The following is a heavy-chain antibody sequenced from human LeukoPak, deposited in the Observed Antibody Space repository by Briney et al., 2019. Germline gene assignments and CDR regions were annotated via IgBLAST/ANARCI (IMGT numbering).Heavy chain of an antibody. V-gene: IGHV3-21*01. CDR3: AREERDGYNYYWYFDL. CDR2: ISSSSSYI. Sequence: GGSLRLSCAASGFTFSNHNMYWVRQAPGKGLELVSFISSSSSYIYYADSVKGRFTISRDNAKNSLYLQMTSLRAEDTAVYYCAREERDGYNYYWYFDLWGRGTLVTVSS. D-gene: IGHD5-24*01. J-gene: IGHJ2*01. CDR1: GFTFSNHN.